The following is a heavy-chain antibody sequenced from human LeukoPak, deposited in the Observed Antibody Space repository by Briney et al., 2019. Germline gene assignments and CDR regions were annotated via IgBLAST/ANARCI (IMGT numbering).Heavy chain of an antibody. CDR2: IIPIFGTA. CDR3: AREEPMVSLRYWGWFDP. D-gene: IGHD3-9*01. J-gene: IGHJ5*02. CDR1: GGTFSSYA. V-gene: IGHV1-69*13. Sequence: ASVKVSYKASGGTFSSYAISWVRQAPGQGLEWMGGIIPIFGTANYSQKFRGRVTITADESTSTAYMELSSLRSEDTAVYYCAREEPMVSLRYWGWFDPWGQGTLVTVSS.